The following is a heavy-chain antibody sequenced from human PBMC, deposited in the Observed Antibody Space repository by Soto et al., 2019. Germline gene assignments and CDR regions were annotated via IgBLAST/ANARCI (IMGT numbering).Heavy chain of an antibody. CDR3: ARARMVRGIIYYYGMDV. CDR2: IYYSGST. J-gene: IGHJ6*02. V-gene: IGHV4-31*03. D-gene: IGHD3-10*01. CDR1: GGSISSDGNY. Sequence: QVQLQESGPGLVKSSQTLSLTCTVSGGSISSDGNYWSWIRQHPGKGLEWIGYIYYSGSTYYNPSLKRRVTISVDTSKNQCSLKLNSVTAADTAVYYCARARMVRGIIYYYGMDVWGQGTAVTVSS.